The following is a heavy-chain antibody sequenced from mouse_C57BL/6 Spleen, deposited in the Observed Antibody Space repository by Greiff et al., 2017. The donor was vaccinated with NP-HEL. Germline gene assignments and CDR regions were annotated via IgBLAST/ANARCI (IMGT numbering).Heavy chain of an antibody. J-gene: IGHJ1*03. V-gene: IGHV1-26*01. Sequence: EVQLQQSGPELVKPGASVKISCKASGYTFTDYYMNWVKQSHGKSLEWIGDINPNNGGTSYNQKFKGKATLTVDKSSSTAYMELRSLTSEDSAVYYCARRPFITDWYFDVWGTGTTVTVSS. CDR1: GYTFTDYY. D-gene: IGHD1-1*01. CDR2: INPNNGGT. CDR3: ARRPFITDWYFDV.